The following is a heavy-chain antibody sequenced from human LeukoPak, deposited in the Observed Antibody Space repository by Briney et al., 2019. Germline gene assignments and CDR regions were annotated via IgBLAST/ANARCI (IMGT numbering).Heavy chain of an antibody. Sequence: ASVKVSCKASGYTFTSYGISWVRQAPGQGLEWMGWISAYNGNTNYAQKLQGRVTMTTDTSTSTAYMELRSLRSDDTAVYYCARDHYDFWSGPTTKAFDPWGQGTLVTVSS. CDR3: ARDHYDFWSGPTTKAFDP. D-gene: IGHD3-3*01. CDR1: GYTFTSYG. V-gene: IGHV1-18*01. J-gene: IGHJ5*02. CDR2: ISAYNGNT.